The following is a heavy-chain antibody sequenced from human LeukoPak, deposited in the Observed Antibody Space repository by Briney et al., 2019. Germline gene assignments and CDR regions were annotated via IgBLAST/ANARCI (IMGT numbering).Heavy chain of an antibody. CDR1: GFTFSISW. CDR3: ARAQSPAFDI. Sequence: PGGSLRLSCAASGFTFSISWMSWVRQAPGKGLEWVANINIDGSEKYYVDSVNGRFTISRDNAKNSLYLQMNSLRAEDTAVYYCARAQSPAFDIWGQGTMVTVSS. J-gene: IGHJ3*02. V-gene: IGHV3-7*01. CDR2: INIDGSEK.